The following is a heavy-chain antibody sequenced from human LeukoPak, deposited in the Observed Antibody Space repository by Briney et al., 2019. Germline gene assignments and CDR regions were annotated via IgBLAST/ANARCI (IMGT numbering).Heavy chain of an antibody. CDR2: IIPIFGTA. J-gene: IGHJ6*03. CDR1: GGTFSSYA. V-gene: IGHV1-69*05. CDR3: ARGHSPHYCSSTSCRQYYYYMDV. Sequence: ASVKVSCKASGGTFSSYAISWVRQAPGQGLEWVGGIIPIFGTANYAQKFQGRVTITTDESTSTAYMELSSLRSEDTAVYYCARGHSPHYCSSTSCRQYYYYMDVWGKGTTVTVSS. D-gene: IGHD2-2*01.